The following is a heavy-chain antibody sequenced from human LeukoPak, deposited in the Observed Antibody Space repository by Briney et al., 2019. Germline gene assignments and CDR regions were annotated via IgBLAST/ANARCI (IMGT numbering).Heavy chain of an antibody. CDR2: ISYDGSNK. CDR1: GFTFSSYA. V-gene: IGHV3-30*04. CDR3: AREYYDFWSGYLQYYFDY. D-gene: IGHD3-3*01. Sequence: PGGSLRPSCAASGFTFSSYAMHWVRQAPGKGLEWVAVISYDGSNKYYADSVKGRFTISRDNSKNTLYLQMNSLRAEDTAVYYCAREYYDFWSGYLQYYFDYWGQGTLVTVSS. J-gene: IGHJ4*02.